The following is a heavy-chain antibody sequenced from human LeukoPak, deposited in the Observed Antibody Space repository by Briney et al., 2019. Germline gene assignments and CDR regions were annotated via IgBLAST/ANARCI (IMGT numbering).Heavy chain of an antibody. CDR1: GYTFTNYA. D-gene: IGHD4-23*01. Sequence: GASVKVSCKASGYTFTNYALHWVRQAPGQNLEWMGWTNGATGNTRFSQDFQGRLTITIDTSASTGYVELSSLRSEDTAVYYCARSPGGNARTWLDYWGQGTLVTVSS. J-gene: IGHJ4*02. CDR3: ARSPGGNARTWLDY. V-gene: IGHV1-3*02. CDR2: TNGATGNT.